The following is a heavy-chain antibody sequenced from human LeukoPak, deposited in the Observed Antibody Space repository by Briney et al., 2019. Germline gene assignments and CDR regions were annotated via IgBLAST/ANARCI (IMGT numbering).Heavy chain of an antibody. Sequence: ASVKVSCKVSGYTLTELSMHWVRQAPGKGLEWMGGFDPEDGETIYAQKFQGRVTMTEDTSTDTAYMELSSLRSGDTAVYYCATNPHYYDSSGYSSWGQGTLVTVSS. V-gene: IGHV1-24*01. CDR1: GYTLTELS. CDR2: FDPEDGET. CDR3: ATNPHYYDSSGYSS. D-gene: IGHD3-22*01. J-gene: IGHJ4*02.